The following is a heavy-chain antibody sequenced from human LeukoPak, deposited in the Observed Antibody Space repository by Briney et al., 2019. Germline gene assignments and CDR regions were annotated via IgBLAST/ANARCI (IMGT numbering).Heavy chain of an antibody. D-gene: IGHD5-18*01. J-gene: IGHJ4*02. Sequence: PGGSLRLSCAASGFTFSSYGMHWVRQAPGKGLEWVAFIRYDGSNKYYADSVKGRFTISRDNSKNTLYLQMNSLRAEDTAVYYCARDEGQLRYYFDYWGQGTPVTVSS. V-gene: IGHV3-30*02. CDR3: ARDEGQLRYYFDY. CDR2: IRYDGSNK. CDR1: GFTFSSYG.